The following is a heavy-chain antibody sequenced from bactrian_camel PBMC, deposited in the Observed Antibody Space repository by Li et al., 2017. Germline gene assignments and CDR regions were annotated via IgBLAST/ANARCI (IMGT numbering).Heavy chain of an antibody. J-gene: IGHJ4*01. V-gene: IGHV3S6*01. CDR1: KLTYSSNC. D-gene: IGHD2*01. CDR3: AVGYSGSCTASRIADYSY. CDR2: ILLRGDDT. Sequence: HVQLVESGGGSVQTGGSLALSCVAAKLTYSSNCMGWFRQAPGKEREGVAAILLRGDDTAYADAVKGRFTISQDNSKNTLYLQMTSLKPEDTAMYYCAVGYSGSCTASRIADYSYWGQGTQVTVS.